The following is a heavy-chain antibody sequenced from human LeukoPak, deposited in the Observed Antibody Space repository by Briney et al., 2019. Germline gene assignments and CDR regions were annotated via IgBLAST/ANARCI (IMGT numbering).Heavy chain of an antibody. V-gene: IGHV5-51*01. Sequence: GESLKISCEGSGYSFTTYWIGWVRQMPGKGLEWTGIIYPGDSDTKYSPSFQGKVTISADKSINTAYLQWSSLKASDTAIYYWARLFSGGDSPYFDYWGQGTLVTVSS. CDR2: IYPGDSDT. J-gene: IGHJ4*02. D-gene: IGHD4-23*01. CDR3: ARLFSGGDSPYFDY. CDR1: GYSFTTYW.